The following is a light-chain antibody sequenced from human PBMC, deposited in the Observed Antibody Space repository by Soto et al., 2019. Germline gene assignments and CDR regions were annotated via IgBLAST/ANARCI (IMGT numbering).Light chain of an antibody. V-gene: IGKV3-20*01. J-gene: IGKJ3*01. Sequence: EVVLTQSPGTLSLSPGEGATLSCRASQSVVTSYLAWYQQRDGQSPRLLIYGALYRAPGIPDRFSGGGSGTDFTLSISRLDHEDFAVYYCQHYGSSHRTLGPGTKVDIK. CDR3: QHYGSSHRT. CDR1: QSVVTSY. CDR2: GAL.